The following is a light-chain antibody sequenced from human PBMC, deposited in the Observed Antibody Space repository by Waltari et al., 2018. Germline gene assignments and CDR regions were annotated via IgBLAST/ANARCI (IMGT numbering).Light chain of an antibody. Sequence: QSALTQPASVSGSPGQTITISRTGTSSDIGSDNYVSWYQQHPDKAPKLMIYDVTKRPSGVSNRFSGSKSGKTASLTISGLQADDEADYYCSSYSSISTLVFGGGTKLTVL. CDR2: DVT. V-gene: IGLV2-14*03. J-gene: IGLJ2*01. CDR3: SSYSSISTLV. CDR1: SSDIGSDNY.